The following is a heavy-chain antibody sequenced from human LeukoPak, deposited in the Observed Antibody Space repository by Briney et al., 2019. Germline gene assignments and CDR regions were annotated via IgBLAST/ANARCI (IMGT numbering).Heavy chain of an antibody. J-gene: IGHJ4*02. D-gene: IGHD3-3*01. CDR1: GFTFSSYG. V-gene: IGHV3-30*02. CDR3: AKEPPFGVVIIRDFGY. Sequence: GGSLRLSCAASGFTFSSYGMHWVRQAPGKGLEWVAFIRYDGSNKYYADSVKGRFTISRDNSKNTLYLQMNSLRAEDTAVYYCAKEPPFGVVIIRDFGYWGQGTLVTVSS. CDR2: IRYDGSNK.